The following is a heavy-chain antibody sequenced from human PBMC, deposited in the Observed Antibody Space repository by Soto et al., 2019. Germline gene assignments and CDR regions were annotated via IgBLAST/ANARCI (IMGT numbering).Heavy chain of an antibody. D-gene: IGHD5-12*01. CDR3: ATNEGRDGYRFDY. CDR1: GVTFTRQD. Sequence: SVKVSCKASGVTFTRQDMRWVRQAPGQGLGWMGGIIPIFGTPQYAEKFQDRVTITADESTSTAYMELSSLTSEDTAVYYCATNEGRDGYRFDYWGQGTLVTVSS. CDR2: IIPIFGTP. J-gene: IGHJ4*02. V-gene: IGHV1-69*13.